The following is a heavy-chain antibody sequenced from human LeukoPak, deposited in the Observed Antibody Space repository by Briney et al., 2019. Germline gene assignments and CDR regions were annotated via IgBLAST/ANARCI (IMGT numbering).Heavy chain of an antibody. CDR3: ARGATNDFWSGYGWFDP. CDR1: GFTFSTYS. V-gene: IGHV3-30*04. D-gene: IGHD3-3*01. CDR2: TSYDESNK. J-gene: IGHJ5*02. Sequence: GGSLRLSCAASGFTFSTYSMHWVRQAPGKGLEWVALTSYDESNKFYAHSVKGRFTISRDNSKNTLYLQMNSLKSEDMGVYYCARGATNDFWSGYGWFDPWGQGTLVTVSS.